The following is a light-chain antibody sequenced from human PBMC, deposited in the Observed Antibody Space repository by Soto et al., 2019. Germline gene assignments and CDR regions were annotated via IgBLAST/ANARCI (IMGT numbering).Light chain of an antibody. J-gene: IGKJ5*01. CDR1: QSVSHY. CDR2: DAS. Sequence: EIVLTQSPATLSLSPGERATLSCRASQSVSHYLAWYQQRPGQAPRLLIYDASSRAPGIPARFSGSGSGTDFTLPISSLEPEDFSVYYCQQCNSWPPITFGQGTRLEIK. CDR3: QQCNSWPPIT. V-gene: IGKV3-11*01.